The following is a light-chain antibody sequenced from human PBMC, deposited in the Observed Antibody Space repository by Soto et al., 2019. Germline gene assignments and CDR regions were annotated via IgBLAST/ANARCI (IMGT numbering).Light chain of an antibody. J-gene: IGLJ3*02. V-gene: IGLV2-23*01. CDR1: SSDVGSYNL. CDR2: EGS. CDR3: CSYAGSRV. Sequence: QSVLTQPASVSGSPGQSITISCTGTSSDVGSYNLVSWYQQHPGKAPKLMIDEGSKRPSGVSNRFSGSKSGNTASLTISGLQAEDEADYYCCSYAGSRVFGGGTQLTVL.